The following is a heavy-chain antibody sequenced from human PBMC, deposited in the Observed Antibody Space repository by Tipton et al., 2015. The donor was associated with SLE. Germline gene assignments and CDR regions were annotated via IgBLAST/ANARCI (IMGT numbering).Heavy chain of an antibody. D-gene: IGHD3-10*01. CDR1: GGSISSSSYY. CDR3: ARMGIGVYAFDI. CDR2: IYYSGST. Sequence: TLSLTCTVSGGSISSSSYYWSWIRQPPGKGLEWIGYIYYSGSTNYNPSLKSRVTISVDTSKNQFSLKLSSVTAADTAVYYCARMGIGVYAFDIWGQGTMVTVSS. V-gene: IGHV4-61*01. J-gene: IGHJ3*02.